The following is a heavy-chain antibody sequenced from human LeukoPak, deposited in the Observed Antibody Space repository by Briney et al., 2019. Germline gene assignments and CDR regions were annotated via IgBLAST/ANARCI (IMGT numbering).Heavy chain of an antibody. Sequence: SVKISCKASGGTFSSYAISWVRQAPGQGLEWMGGIIPIFGTANYAQKFQGRVTITADESTSTAYMELSSLISEDTAVYCCARWRDGYNFGGSYYFDYWGQGTLVTVSS. CDR2: IIPIFGTA. CDR1: GGTFSSYA. D-gene: IGHD5-24*01. J-gene: IGHJ4*02. CDR3: ARWRDGYNFGGSYYFDY. V-gene: IGHV1-69*13.